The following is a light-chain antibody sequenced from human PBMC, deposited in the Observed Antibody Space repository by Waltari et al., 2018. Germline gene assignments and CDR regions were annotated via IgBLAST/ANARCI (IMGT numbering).Light chain of an antibody. J-gene: IGKJ1*01. V-gene: IGKV1-5*03. CDR1: QNINRG. Sequence: DIQLTQSPSTLSAFVGDRVTITFLASQNINRGLAWYQQKQGKAPKLLIYRASNLESGVPSRFSGSGYGTEFTLTISSLQPDDFATYYCQQHANKFQSFGQGTKVEI. CDR3: QQHANKFQS. CDR2: RAS.